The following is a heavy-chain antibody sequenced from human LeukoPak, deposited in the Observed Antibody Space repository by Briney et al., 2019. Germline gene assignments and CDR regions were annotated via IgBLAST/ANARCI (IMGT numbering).Heavy chain of an antibody. CDR1: GGSFSGYY. CDR3: ARDGYNYNWFDP. J-gene: IGHJ5*02. Sequence: PETLSLTCAVYGGSFSGYYWSWIRQPPGKGLEWIGEINHSGSTNYNPSLKSRVTISVDTSKNQFSLKLSSVTAADTAVYYCARDGYNYNWFDPWGQGTLVTVSS. CDR2: INHSGST. D-gene: IGHD5-24*01. V-gene: IGHV4-34*01.